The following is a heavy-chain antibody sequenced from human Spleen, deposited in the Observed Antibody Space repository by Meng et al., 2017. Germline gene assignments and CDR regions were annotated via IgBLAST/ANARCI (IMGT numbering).Heavy chain of an antibody. J-gene: IGHJ5*02. CDR3: ARDRIAVAGNWFDP. D-gene: IGHD6-19*01. CDR2: ISYDGSNE. V-gene: IGHV3-30*01. CDR1: GFTFSSYA. Sequence: QVQLVESGGGVVQPGRSLRLSCAASGFTFSSYAMHWVRQAPGKGLEWVAVISYDGSNEYYAGSVKGRFTISRDNSKNMLYLQMNNLRPEDTAVYYCARDRIAVAGNWFDPWGQGTLVTVSS.